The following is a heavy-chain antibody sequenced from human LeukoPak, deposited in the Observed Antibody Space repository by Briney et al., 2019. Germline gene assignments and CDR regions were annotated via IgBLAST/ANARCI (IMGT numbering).Heavy chain of an antibody. CDR3: ARFGSGSYYGRWYGMDV. Sequence: ASVKVSCKASGYTFTSYGISWVRQAPGQGLEWMGWISAYNGNTNYAQKLQGRVTMTTNTSTSTAYMELRSLRSDDTAVYYCARFGSGSYYGRWYGMDVWGQGTTVTVSS. V-gene: IGHV1-18*01. CDR2: ISAYNGNT. J-gene: IGHJ6*02. D-gene: IGHD3-10*01. CDR1: GYTFTSYG.